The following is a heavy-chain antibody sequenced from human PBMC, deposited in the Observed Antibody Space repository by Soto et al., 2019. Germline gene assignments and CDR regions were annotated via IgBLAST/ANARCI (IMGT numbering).Heavy chain of an antibody. Sequence: QVQLVESGGGVVQPGTSLRLSCVGSGFTFRSYVIHWVRQAPGKGLEWVALTSYDGSNKYYVDSVKGRFTISRDNSRNKVDLQMDSLRLADTALYYCARWGTTGGLDVWGQGTLVSVSS. J-gene: IGHJ4*02. D-gene: IGHD3-16*01. CDR2: TSYDGSNK. CDR1: GFTFRSYV. CDR3: ARWGTTGGLDV. V-gene: IGHV3-30*19.